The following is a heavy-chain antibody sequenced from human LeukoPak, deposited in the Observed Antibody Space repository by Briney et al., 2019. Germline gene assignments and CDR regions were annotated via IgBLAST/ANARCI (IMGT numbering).Heavy chain of an antibody. J-gene: IGHJ4*02. CDR1: GGTSSSYA. D-gene: IGHD5-18*01. V-gene: IGHV1-69*05. Sequence: ASVKVSCKASGGTSSSYAISWVRQAPGQGLEWMGRIIPIFGTANYAQKFQGRVTITTDESTSTAYMELSSLRSEDTAVYYCATRSKTAMVSLGYWGQGTLVTVSS. CDR3: ATRSKTAMVSLGY. CDR2: IIPIFGTA.